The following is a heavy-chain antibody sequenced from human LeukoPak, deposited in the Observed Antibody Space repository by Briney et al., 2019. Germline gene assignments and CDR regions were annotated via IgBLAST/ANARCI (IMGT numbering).Heavy chain of an antibody. CDR2: IYYTGGT. CDR1: GGSIASNY. D-gene: IGHD6-19*01. V-gene: IGHV4-59*08. J-gene: IGHJ4*02. CDR3: AKYGNSGWVIDN. Sequence: SETLSLTCTVSGGSIASNYWTWIRQPPGKGLEYIGYIYYTGGTNYNPYLKSRVTISVDTSKNQFSLKLTSVTAADTAVYFCAKYGNSGWVIDNWGQGTLVTVSS.